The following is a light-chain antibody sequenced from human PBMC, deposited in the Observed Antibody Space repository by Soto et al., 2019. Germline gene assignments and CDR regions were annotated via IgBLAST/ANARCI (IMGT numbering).Light chain of an antibody. CDR1: QGISTY. CDR3: QELNSYPRT. Sequence: IQLTQSPSFLSASIGDRVTITCRASQGISTYLAWYQQKPGKAPKNLIYGASTLQSGVPSRFSGGGSGTEFTLTVGSLQPEDFATYYCQELNSYPRTFGQGTKVEVK. CDR2: GAS. V-gene: IGKV1-9*01. J-gene: IGKJ1*01.